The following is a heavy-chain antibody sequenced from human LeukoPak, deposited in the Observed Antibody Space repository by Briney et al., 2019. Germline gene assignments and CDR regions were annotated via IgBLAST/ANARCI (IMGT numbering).Heavy chain of an antibody. D-gene: IGHD3-9*01. CDR3: ATVWTGYFDWSPRY. CDR1: GYTLTELS. J-gene: IGHJ4*02. Sequence: ASVKVSCKVSGYTLTELSMHWVRQAPGKGLEWMGSFDPEDGETIYAQKFQGRVTMTEDTSTDTAYMELSSLRSEDTAVYYCATVWTGYFDWSPRYWGQGTLVTVSS. V-gene: IGHV1-24*01. CDR2: FDPEDGET.